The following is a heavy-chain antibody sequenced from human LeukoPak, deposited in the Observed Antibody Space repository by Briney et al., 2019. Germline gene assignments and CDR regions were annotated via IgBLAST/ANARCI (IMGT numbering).Heavy chain of an antibody. CDR1: GFTFDDYA. V-gene: IGHV3-23*01. Sequence: GGSLRLSCAASGFTFDDYAMHWVRQAPGKGLEWVSAISGSGGSTYYADSVKGRFTISRDNSKNTLYLQMNSLRAEDTAVYYCAKDHLPVATKTLVDYWGQGTLVTVSS. J-gene: IGHJ4*02. D-gene: IGHD5-12*01. CDR2: ISGSGGST. CDR3: AKDHLPVATKTLVDY.